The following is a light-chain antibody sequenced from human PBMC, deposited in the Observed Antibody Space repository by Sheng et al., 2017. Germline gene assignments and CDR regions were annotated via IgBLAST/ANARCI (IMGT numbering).Light chain of an antibody. V-gene: IGLV2-14*02. Sequence: QSALTQPASVSGSPGQSITISCTGTSSVVGSFNLVSWYQQHPGKAPKLMIYEGNKRPSGVSNRFSGSKSGNTASLTISGLQAEDEADYYCSSYTSSTTHYVFGTGTEVTVL. CDR3: SSYTSSTTHYV. CDR2: EGN. CDR1: SSVVGSFNL. J-gene: IGLJ1*01.